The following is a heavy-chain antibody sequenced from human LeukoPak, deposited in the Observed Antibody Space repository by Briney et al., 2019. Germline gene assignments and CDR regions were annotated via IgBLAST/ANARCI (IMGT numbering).Heavy chain of an antibody. D-gene: IGHD4-17*01. Sequence: SETLSLTCTVSGGSVSGGSYYWSWIRQPPGKGLEWIGYIYYSGSTNYNPSLKSRVTISVDTSKNQFSLKLSSVTAADTAVYYCARGGDDYGDYVKVPPNYYSDYWGQGTLVTVSS. CDR2: IYYSGST. CDR3: ARGGDDYGDYVKVPPNYYSDY. V-gene: IGHV4-61*01. J-gene: IGHJ4*02. CDR1: GGSVSGGSYY.